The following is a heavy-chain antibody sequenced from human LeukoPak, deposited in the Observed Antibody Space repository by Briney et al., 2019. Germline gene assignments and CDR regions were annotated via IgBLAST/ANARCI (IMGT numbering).Heavy chain of an antibody. J-gene: IGHJ3*02. D-gene: IGHD2-2*01. CDR1: GYTFTGSY. V-gene: IGHV1-18*04. CDR2: INPNSGDT. Sequence: ASVKVSCKASGYTFTGSYINWVRQAPGQGLEWMGRINPNSGDTNVAQKLQGRVTMTTDTSTSTAYMELRSPRSDDTAVYYCARTVVPAAPEPYDIWGQGTMVTVSS. CDR3: ARTVVPAAPEPYDI.